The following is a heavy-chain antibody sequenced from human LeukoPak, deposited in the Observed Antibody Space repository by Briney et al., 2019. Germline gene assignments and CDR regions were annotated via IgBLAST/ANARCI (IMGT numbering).Heavy chain of an antibody. CDR2: IRSKAYGGTT. D-gene: IGHD6-13*01. V-gene: IGHV3-49*04. J-gene: IGHJ5*02. CDR1: GFTFSSYA. Sequence: PGGSLRLSCAASGFTFSSYAMSWVRQAPGKGLEWVGFIRSKAYGGTTEYAASVKGRFTISRDDSKSIAYLQMNSLKTEDTAVYYCTRRGSSSRNWFDPWGQGTLVTVSS. CDR3: TRRGSSSRNWFDP.